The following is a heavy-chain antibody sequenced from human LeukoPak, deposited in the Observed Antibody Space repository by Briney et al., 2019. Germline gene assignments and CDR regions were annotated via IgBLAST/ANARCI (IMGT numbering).Heavy chain of an antibody. J-gene: IGHJ6*02. CDR2: TYYRSKWYN. Sequence: SQTLSLTCAISGDSVSSNSAAWNWIRQSPSRGLEWLGRTYYRSKWYNDYTVSVKSRITISPDTSKNQFSLQLNSVTPEDTAVYYCARGAYLVNYYYYNGMDVWGQGTTVTVPS. D-gene: IGHD4-23*01. CDR3: ARGAYLVNYYYYNGMDV. CDR1: GDSVSSNSAA. V-gene: IGHV6-1*01.